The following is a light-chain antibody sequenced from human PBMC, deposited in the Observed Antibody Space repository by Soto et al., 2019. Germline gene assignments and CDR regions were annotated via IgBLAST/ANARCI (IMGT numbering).Light chain of an antibody. CDR1: QSISSSY. J-gene: IGKJ1*01. CDR3: QQYSSTFWT. Sequence: EIVLTQSPGTLSLSPGERTTLSCRASQSISSSYLAWYQQKPGQAPRLLVYGASSRATGIPDRSSGSGSGTDFTLTISRLEPEDFALYYCQQYSSTFWTLGQGTKVDIK. CDR2: GAS. V-gene: IGKV3-20*01.